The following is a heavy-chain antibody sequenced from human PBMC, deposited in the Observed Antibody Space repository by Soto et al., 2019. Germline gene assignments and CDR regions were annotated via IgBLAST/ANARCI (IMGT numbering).Heavy chain of an antibody. CDR3: AKVRSGSYYNWPYFDY. CDR1: GFTFSSYG. J-gene: IGHJ4*02. CDR2: ISYDGSNK. D-gene: IGHD3-10*01. Sequence: GGSLRLSCAASGFTFSSYGMHWVRQAPGKGLEWVAVISYDGSNKYYADSVKGRFTISRDNSKNTLYLQMNSLRAEDTAVYYCAKVRSGSYYNWPYFDYWGPGXLVTVTS. V-gene: IGHV3-30*18.